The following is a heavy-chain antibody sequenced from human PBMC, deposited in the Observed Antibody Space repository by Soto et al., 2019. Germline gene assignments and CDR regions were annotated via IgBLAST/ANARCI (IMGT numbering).Heavy chain of an antibody. CDR1: GFTFSNYV. V-gene: IGHV3-33*01. D-gene: IGHD6-13*01. Sequence: QVQLVESGGGVVQPGTSLRLSSAASGFTFSNYVMHWVRQPPGKGLEWVATIWDDGSNKYYSDSVKGRFTISRDNSKNTLYLQMNSLRAGDTAVYYCARSSSSWYYFDYWGQGTLATVSS. CDR2: IWDDGSNK. J-gene: IGHJ4*02. CDR3: ARSSSSWYYFDY.